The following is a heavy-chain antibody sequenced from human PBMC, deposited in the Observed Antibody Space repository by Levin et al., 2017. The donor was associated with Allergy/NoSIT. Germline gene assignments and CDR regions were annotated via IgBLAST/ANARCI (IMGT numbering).Heavy chain of an antibody. CDR3: AKVGAGLVPN. V-gene: IGHV3-30*18. D-gene: IGHD6-6*01. CDR2: ISYDGSKK. CDR1: GFTFSSYG. Sequence: GESLKISCAASGFTFSSYGMHWVRQAPGKGLEWVVFISYDGSKKDYADSVKGRFTISRDNSKNTLYLQMNSLRAEDTAVYYCAKVGAGLVPNWGQGTLVTVSS. J-gene: IGHJ4*02.